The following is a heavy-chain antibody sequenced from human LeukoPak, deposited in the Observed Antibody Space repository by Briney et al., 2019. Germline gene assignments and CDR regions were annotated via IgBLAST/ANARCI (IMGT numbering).Heavy chain of an antibody. CDR3: ARDQYDTWSRRGNFDS. Sequence: EGSLRLSRAASGFTFSSYAMSWVRQAPGKGLEWVANIKLDGSEKNYVDSVKGRFTISRDNTKSSLYLQMNSLRVEDTAVFYCARDQYDTWSRRGNFDSWGQGTLVIVSS. V-gene: IGHV3-7*03. J-gene: IGHJ4*02. D-gene: IGHD3-3*01. CDR1: GFTFSSYA. CDR2: IKLDGSEK.